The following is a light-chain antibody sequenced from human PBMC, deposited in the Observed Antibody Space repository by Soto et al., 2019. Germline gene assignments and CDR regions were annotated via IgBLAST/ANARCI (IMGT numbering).Light chain of an antibody. J-gene: IGLJ2*01. CDR3: QAWESRTGL. CDR2: EDS. Sequence: SYELTQPPSVSVSPGQTASISCSGDKLGDKYTCWYQQKPGQSPVLVIYEDSKRPSGIPERFSGSNSGNTATLTISGTQGTEAADYYSQAWESRTGLSGGGTTLTAL. V-gene: IGLV3-1*01. CDR1: KLGDKY.